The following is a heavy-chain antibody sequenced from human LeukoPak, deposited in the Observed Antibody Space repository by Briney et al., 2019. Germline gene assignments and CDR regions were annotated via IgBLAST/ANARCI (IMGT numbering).Heavy chain of an antibody. Sequence: SETLSLTCTVSGGSISSGGYYWSWIRQHPGKGLEWIGYIYYSGSTYYNPSLKSRVTISVDTSKNQFSLKLSSVTAADTAVYYCARDPSQDPSMRYDQQLGAFDIWGQGTMVTVSS. CDR1: GGSISSGGYY. V-gene: IGHV4-31*03. D-gene: IGHD6-13*01. CDR3: ARDPSQDPSMRYDQQLGAFDI. CDR2: IYYSGST. J-gene: IGHJ3*02.